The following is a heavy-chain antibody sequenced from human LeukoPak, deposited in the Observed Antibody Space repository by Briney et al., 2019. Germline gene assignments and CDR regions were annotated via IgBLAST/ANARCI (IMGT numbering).Heavy chain of an antibody. V-gene: IGHV3-30*02. CDR3: AKGKSSGGHDAFDI. D-gene: IGHD6-19*01. CDR1: GFIFSSYG. CDR2: IRYDGTNK. Sequence: GGSLRLSCAASGFIFSSYGMHWVRQAPGKGLEWVAFIRYDGTNKYYADSVKGRFTISRDDSKNTLYLQMSSLRAEDTAVYYCAKGKSSGGHDAFDIGGQGTTVTVSS. J-gene: IGHJ3*02.